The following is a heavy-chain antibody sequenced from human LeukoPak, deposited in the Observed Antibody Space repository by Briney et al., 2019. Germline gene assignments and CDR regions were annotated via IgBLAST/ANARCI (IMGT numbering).Heavy chain of an antibody. Sequence: SETLSLTCTVSGGSISSYYWSWIRQPAGKGLEWIGRIYTSGSTNYNPSLKSRVTMSVDTSKNQFSLKLSSVTAADTAVYYCARDNNGGVGAAEYFDYWGQGTLVTVSS. D-gene: IGHD2-15*01. CDR2: IYTSGST. CDR1: GGSISSYY. J-gene: IGHJ4*02. V-gene: IGHV4-4*07. CDR3: ARDNNGGVGAAEYFDY.